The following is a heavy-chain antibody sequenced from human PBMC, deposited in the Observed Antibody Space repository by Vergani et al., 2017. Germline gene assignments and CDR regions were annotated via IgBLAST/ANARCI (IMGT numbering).Heavy chain of an antibody. Sequence: AQLVESGGGLVQPGRSLRLSCTASGFTFGDYAMSWVRQAPGKGLEWVGFIRSKAYGGTTEYAASVKGRFTISRDDSKSLAYLQMNSLKTEDTAVYYCTRGPTYYYDSSGYYSAGDYWGQGTLVTVSS. CDR2: IRSKAYGGTT. V-gene: IGHV3-49*04. D-gene: IGHD3-22*01. CDR1: GFTFGDYA. CDR3: TRGPTYYYDSSGYYSAGDY. J-gene: IGHJ4*02.